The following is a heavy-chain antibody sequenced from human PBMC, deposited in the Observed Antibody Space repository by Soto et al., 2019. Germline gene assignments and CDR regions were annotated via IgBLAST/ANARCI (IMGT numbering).Heavy chain of an antibody. Sequence: EVQLVESGGDLVQPGGSLRLSCAGSGFTLSSYAMSWFRQAPGKGLEWVSCISGSGVSTDYADSVKGRFTISRDNSKNTLYLQMKSRRVEDTDVYYWAKKRGGSSRTFDYLGQGTLGTVSS. CDR2: ISGSGVST. J-gene: IGHJ4*01. V-gene: IGHV3-23*04. D-gene: IGHD3-16*01. CDR1: GFTLSSYA. CDR3: AKKRGGSSRTFDY.